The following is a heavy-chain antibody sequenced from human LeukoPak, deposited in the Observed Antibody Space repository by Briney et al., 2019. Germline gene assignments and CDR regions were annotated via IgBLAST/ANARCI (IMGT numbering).Heavy chain of an antibody. J-gene: IGHJ6*02. Sequence: SETLSLNCAVYGGSFSGYYWSWIRQPPGKGLEWIGEINHSGSTNYNPSLKSRVTISVDTSKNQFSLRLSSVTAADTAVYYCARGPFIVVVPAARAGYYYYGMDVWGQGTTVTVSS. CDR3: ARGPFIVVVPAARAGYYYYGMDV. D-gene: IGHD2-2*01. CDR2: INHSGST. CDR1: GGSFSGYY. V-gene: IGHV4-34*01.